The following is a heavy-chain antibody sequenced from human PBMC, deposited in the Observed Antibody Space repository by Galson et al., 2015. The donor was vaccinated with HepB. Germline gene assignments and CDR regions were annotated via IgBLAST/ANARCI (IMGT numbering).Heavy chain of an antibody. CDR3: AREKGPTGGPDY. CDR1: GGTFSSYA. V-gene: IGHV1-69*04. Sequence: SVKVSCKASGGTFSSYAISWVRQAPGQGLEWMGRIIPILGIANYAQKFQGRVTITADKSTSTAYMELSSLRSEDTAVYYCAREKGPTGGPDYWGQGTLVTVSS. CDR2: IIPILGIA. J-gene: IGHJ4*02. D-gene: IGHD3-16*01.